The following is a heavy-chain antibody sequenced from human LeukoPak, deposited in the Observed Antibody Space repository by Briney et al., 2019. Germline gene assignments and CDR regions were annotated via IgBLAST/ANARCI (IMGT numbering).Heavy chain of an antibody. CDR2: ISNDGTDK. CDR3: VREGTYFFASGSFQGYYFDN. J-gene: IGHJ4*02. CDR1: GFTFSSYA. Sequence: GVSLRLSCTASGFTFSSYALSWVRQSPGKGLEWVAVISNDGTDKHHADSVKGRFTVSRDNSNHTVYLEMDRLRVEDTAIYYCVREGTYFFASGSFQGYYFDNWGQGTLVTVSS. V-gene: IGHV3-30*03. D-gene: IGHD3-10*01.